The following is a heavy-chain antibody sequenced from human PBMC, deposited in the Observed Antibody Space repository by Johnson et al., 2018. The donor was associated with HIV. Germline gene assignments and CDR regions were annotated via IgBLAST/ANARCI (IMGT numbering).Heavy chain of an antibody. CDR3: AKGRLVGATTYDAFDI. CDR1: GFTFSDYY. V-gene: IGHV3-11*04. Sequence: QVQLVESGGGLVKPGGSLRLSCVASGFTFSDYYMSWIRQAPGKGLEWVSYISSSGSTIYYADSVKGRFTISRDNAKNSLYLQMNSLRAEDTAVYYCAKGRLVGATTYDAFDIWGQGTMVTVSS. CDR2: ISSSGSTI. J-gene: IGHJ3*02. D-gene: IGHD1-26*01.